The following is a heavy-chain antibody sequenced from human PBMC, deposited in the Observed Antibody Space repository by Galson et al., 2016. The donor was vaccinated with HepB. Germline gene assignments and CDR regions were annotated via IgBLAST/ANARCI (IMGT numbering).Heavy chain of an antibody. Sequence: TLSLTCTVSGGSISSGGFNWNWIRQHPEKGLEWIGYIYYSGSTKYNPSLKSRVTISVDTSKNQFSMKFGSVTVADTAVYYCARGFAGDLFDFWGQGTLVTVSS. V-gene: IGHV4-31*03. CDR2: IYYSGST. J-gene: IGHJ4*02. CDR1: GGSISSGGFN. CDR3: ARGFAGDLFDF. D-gene: IGHD4-17*01.